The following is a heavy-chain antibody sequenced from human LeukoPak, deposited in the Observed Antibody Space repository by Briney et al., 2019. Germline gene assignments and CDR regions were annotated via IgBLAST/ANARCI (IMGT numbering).Heavy chain of an antibody. Sequence: SQTLSLTCIVSGGSISSGVYYWSWIRQPPGKGLEWIGYIYYSGSTYYNPSLKSRVTISLDTSKNQFSLKLSSVTAADTAVYYCARKRFGYYYFDYWGQGTLVTVSS. CDR2: IYYSGST. V-gene: IGHV4-30-4*08. CDR1: GGSISSGVYY. CDR3: ARKRFGYYYFDY. D-gene: IGHD3-10*01. J-gene: IGHJ4*02.